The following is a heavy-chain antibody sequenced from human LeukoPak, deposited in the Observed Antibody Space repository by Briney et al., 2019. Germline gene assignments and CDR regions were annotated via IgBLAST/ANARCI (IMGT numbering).Heavy chain of an antibody. J-gene: IGHJ4*02. D-gene: IGHD5-24*01. V-gene: IGHV3-30-3*01. CDR2: ISYDGSNK. Sequence: GGSLRLSCAASGFTFSSYAMLWVRQAPGKGLEWVAVISYDGSNKYYADSVKGRFTISRDNSKNPLYLQMNSLRAEDTAVYYCARSWHYNYIGFDYWGQGTLVTVSS. CDR3: ARSWHYNYIGFDY. CDR1: GFTFSSYA.